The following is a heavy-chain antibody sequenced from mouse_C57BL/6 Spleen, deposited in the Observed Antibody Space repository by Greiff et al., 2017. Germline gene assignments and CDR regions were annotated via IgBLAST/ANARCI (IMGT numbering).Heavy chain of an antibody. J-gene: IGHJ4*01. CDR3: ARSLIGRCAMDY. CDR2: IYPRSGNT. V-gene: IGHV1-81*01. Sequence: VKVVESGAELARPGASVKLSCKASGYTFTSYGISWVKQRTGQGLEWIGEIYPRSGNTYYNEKFKGKATLTADKSSSTAYMELRSLTSEDSAVYFCARSLIGRCAMDYWGQGASVTVSS. D-gene: IGHD1-1*01. CDR1: GYTFTSYG.